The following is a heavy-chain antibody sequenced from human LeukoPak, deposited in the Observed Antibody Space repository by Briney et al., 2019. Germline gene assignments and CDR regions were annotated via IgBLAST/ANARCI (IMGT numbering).Heavy chain of an antibody. J-gene: IGHJ6*04. D-gene: IGHD2-15*01. CDR3: ARHCVEDCLGGGRCYRSFHYYGMDV. V-gene: IGHV5-51*01. CDR1: GYKFTDYW. CDR2: IFPGESDT. Sequence: GESLKISCTGSGYKFTDYWIGWVRQVPGKGLEWMGIIFPGESDTKYSPSFQGQVTISVGKSTSTAYLQWSSLKASDTAMYYCARHCVEDCLGGGRCYRSFHYYGMDVWGKGTTVTVSP.